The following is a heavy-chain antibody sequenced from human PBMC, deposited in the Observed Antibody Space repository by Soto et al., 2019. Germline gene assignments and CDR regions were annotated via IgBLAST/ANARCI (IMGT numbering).Heavy chain of an antibody. Sequence: QVQLQESGPGLVKPSETLSLTCTVSGGSISGYYWSWIRQPPGKGLEWIGYIYYSGTTNYDPSLKSRVTMSVDTSKNQFSLKLSSVTAADTAVYYWARLTGGTYLSFYYYIGVWGKGTTVTVSS. D-gene: IGHD2-8*02. CDR2: IYYSGTT. V-gene: IGHV4-59*01. CDR1: GGSISGYY. J-gene: IGHJ6*03. CDR3: ARLTGGTYLSFYYYIGV.